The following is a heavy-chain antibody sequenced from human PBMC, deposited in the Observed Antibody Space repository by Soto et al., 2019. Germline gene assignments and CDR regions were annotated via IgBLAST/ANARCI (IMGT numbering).Heavy chain of an antibody. J-gene: IGHJ4*02. CDR3: ARTLGGGYDFVDY. V-gene: IGHV4-59*01. CDR2: IYYSGST. D-gene: IGHD5-12*01. Sequence: SETLSLTCTVSGGSISSYYWSWIRQPPGKGLEWIGHIYYSGSTNYNPSLKSRVTISVDTSKNQFSLKLSSVTAADTAVYYCARTLGGGYDFVDYWGQGTLVTVSS. CDR1: GGSISSYY.